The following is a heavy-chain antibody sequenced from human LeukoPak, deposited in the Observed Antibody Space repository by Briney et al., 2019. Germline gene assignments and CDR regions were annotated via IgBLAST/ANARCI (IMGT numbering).Heavy chain of an antibody. D-gene: IGHD2-2*01. J-gene: IGHJ4*02. Sequence: SGGSLRLSCAASGFTFSSYSMNWVRQGPGKGLEWVSSISSSSSYIYYADSVKGRFTISRDNAKNSLYLQMNSLRAEDTAVYYCARVRDIVVVPAAMDYWGQGTLVTVSS. CDR3: ARVRDIVVVPAAMDY. CDR1: GFTFSSYS. CDR2: ISSSSSYI. V-gene: IGHV3-21*01.